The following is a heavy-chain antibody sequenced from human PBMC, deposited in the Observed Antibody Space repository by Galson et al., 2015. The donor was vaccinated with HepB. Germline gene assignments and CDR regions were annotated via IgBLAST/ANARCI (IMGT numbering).Heavy chain of an antibody. CDR2: INAGNGNT. CDR1: GYTFTSYA. Sequence: SVKVSCKASGYTFTSYAMHWVRQAPGQRLEWMGWINAGNGNTKYSQKFQGRVTITRDTSASTAYMELSSLRSEDTAVYYCARDEVLLWFGELGNWGQGTLVTVSS. J-gene: IGHJ4*02. CDR3: ARDEVLLWFGELGN. V-gene: IGHV1-3*01. D-gene: IGHD3-10*01.